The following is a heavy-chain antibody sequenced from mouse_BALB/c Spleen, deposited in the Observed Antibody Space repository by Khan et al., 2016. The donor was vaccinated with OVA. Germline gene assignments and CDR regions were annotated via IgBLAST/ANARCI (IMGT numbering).Heavy chain of an antibody. CDR1: GYTFTSYT. Sequence: QVQLKQSGAELARPGASVKMSCKASGYTFTSYTIHWIKKRPGQGLEWIGYINPSSGYTNYNQKFKDKATSTTDKSSTTAYLQLSSLTSDDSAVYNCVRDGAYHRNDGWFAYWGQGTLVTVSA. CDR2: INPSSGYT. D-gene: IGHD2-14*01. V-gene: IGHV1-4*01. J-gene: IGHJ3*01. CDR3: VRDGAYHRNDGWFAY.